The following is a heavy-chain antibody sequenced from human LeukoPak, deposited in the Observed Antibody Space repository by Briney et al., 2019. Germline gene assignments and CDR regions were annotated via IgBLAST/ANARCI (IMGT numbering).Heavy chain of an antibody. V-gene: IGHV3-23*01. J-gene: IGHJ4*02. D-gene: IGHD6-13*01. CDR2: ISASGSNT. Sequence: GGSLRLSCAVSGVRFSNYAMTWVRQAPGKGLEWVSTISASGSNTYYADSVKGRFTISRDNSKNTLYLQINSLSAEDTAVYYCARGTAGTADWDFDYWGQGTLVTVSS. CDR1: GVRFSNYA. CDR3: ARGTAGTADWDFDY.